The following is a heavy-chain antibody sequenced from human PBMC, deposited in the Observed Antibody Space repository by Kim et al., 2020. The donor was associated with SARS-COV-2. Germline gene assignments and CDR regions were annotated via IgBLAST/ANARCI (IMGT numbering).Heavy chain of an antibody. V-gene: IGHV3-23*01. J-gene: IGHJ4*02. CDR3: AKNSPGYTTPFDH. D-gene: IGHD5-12*01. CDR1: GFTFSNLA. CDR2: ISSNGGTT. Sequence: GGSLRLSCAASGFTFSNLAMTWVRQAPGKGLEWVSTISSNGGTTYYADSVRGRFTVSRDNSKNTLYLQMNGLRAEDTALYYCAKNSPGYTTPFDHWGQGTLVTVSS.